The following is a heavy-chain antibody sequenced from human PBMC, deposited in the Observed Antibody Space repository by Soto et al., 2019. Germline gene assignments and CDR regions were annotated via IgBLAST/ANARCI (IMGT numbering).Heavy chain of an antibody. CDR3: AAATSIALGFRY. CDR1: GFTFNTHG. V-gene: IGHV1-18*01. Sequence: QGYLVQSGAEVKRPGASVRVSCKTSGFTFNTHGFSWVRQAPGQGLEWMGWNSALNGKTFYAHNFQDRVIMTTDTSSSTAYMELRGLKSDDTAFYYCAAATSIALGFRYLGQGTLVTVSS. CDR2: NSALNGKT. J-gene: IGHJ4*02. D-gene: IGHD1-26*01.